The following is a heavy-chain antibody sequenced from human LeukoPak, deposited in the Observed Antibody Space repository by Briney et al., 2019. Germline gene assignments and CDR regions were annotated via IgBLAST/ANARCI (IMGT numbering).Heavy chain of an antibody. Sequence: ASVKVSCKASGYTFTSYGISWVRQAPGQGLEWMGWISVYNGNRKYAQELQGRVTMTTDTSTSTAYMELRSLRSDDTAVYYCARDGLVSGVVAFFDSWGQGSLVTASS. CDR1: GYTFTSYG. J-gene: IGHJ4*02. CDR3: ARDGLVSGVVAFFDS. D-gene: IGHD3-3*01. CDR2: ISVYNGNR. V-gene: IGHV1-18*01.